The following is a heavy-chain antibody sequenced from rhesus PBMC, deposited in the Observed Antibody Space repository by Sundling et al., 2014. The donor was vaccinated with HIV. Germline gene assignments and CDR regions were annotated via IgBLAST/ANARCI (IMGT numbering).Heavy chain of an antibody. CDR3: ARNGCSGGYCSSFMPIAY. J-gene: IGHJ4*01. V-gene: IGHV4-165*02. CDR1: GGSISGYY. Sequence: QVQLQESGPGLVKPSETLSLTCAVSGGSISGYYWNWIRQPPGKGLEWIGYIGGTSGNTYYNPSLKSRGTISIDTSKSQFSLRLTSLTAADTAVYYCARNGCSGGYCSSFMPIAYWGQGVLVTVSS. CDR2: IGGTSGNT. D-gene: IGHD2-39*02.